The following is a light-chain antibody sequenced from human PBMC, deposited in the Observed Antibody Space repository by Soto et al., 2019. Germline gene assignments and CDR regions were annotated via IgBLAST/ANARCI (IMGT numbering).Light chain of an antibody. CDR3: QSYDSSLSGPWV. J-gene: IGLJ3*02. Sequence: QSVLTQPPSVSGATGQRVTISCTGSSSNIGAGYDVHWSQQLPGTAPKLLIYGNSNRPSGVPDRFSGSKSGTSASLAITGLQAEDEADYYCQSYDSSLSGPWVFGGGTQLTVL. CDR1: SSNIGAGYD. CDR2: GNS. V-gene: IGLV1-40*01.